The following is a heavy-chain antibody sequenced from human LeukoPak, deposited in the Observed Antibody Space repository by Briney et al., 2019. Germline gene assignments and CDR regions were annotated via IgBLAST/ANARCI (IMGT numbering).Heavy chain of an antibody. CDR3: ARGTKGFDY. CDR1: GFTCSSDS. J-gene: IGHJ4*02. V-gene: IGHV3-21*01. CDR2: ISSSSSYI. D-gene: IGHD3-10*01. Sequence: GGSLRLSCEASGFTCSSDSTNWLGQAPTPELEWVSSISSSSSYIYYADSVKGRFTISRDNAKNSLYLQMNSLRAEDTAVYYCARGTKGFDYWGQGTLVTVSS.